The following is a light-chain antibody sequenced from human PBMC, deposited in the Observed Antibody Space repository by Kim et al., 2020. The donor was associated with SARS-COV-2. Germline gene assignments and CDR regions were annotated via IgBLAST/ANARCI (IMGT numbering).Light chain of an antibody. CDR1: SLRSYY. CDR2: GKD. Sequence: SSELTQDPAVSVALGQTVRITCQGDSLRSYYASWYQQKPGQAPILVMYGKDNRPSGIPDRFSGSSSGNTASLTITAAQAEDEADYYCSCHSRDSSGHLFGGGTQLTVL. J-gene: IGLJ2*01. CDR3: SCHSRDSSGHL. V-gene: IGLV3-19*01.